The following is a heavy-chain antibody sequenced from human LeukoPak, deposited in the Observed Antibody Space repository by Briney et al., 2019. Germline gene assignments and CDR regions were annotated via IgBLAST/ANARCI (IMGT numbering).Heavy chain of an antibody. CDR2: INAGNGNT. Sequence: ASVKVSCKASGYTFTSYAMHWVRQAPGQRLEWMGWINAGNGNTKYSQYFQGRVTITRDTSASTAYMQLSSLRSEDTAVYYCARAHYYFHAFDIWGQGTMVTVSS. D-gene: IGHD3-22*01. CDR3: ARAHYYFHAFDI. V-gene: IGHV1-3*01. CDR1: GYTFTSYA. J-gene: IGHJ3*02.